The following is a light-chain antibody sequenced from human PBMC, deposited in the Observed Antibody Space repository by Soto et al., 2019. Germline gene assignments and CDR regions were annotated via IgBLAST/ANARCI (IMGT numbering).Light chain of an antibody. J-gene: IGKJ1*01. V-gene: IGKV1-39*01. CDR1: QSISSY. Sequence: DIQMTQSLSSLSASVGDRVTITCRASQSISSYLNWYQQKPGKAPKLLIYAASSLQSGVPSRFSASASRTHFTLTISSQQPEDLETYYCQRSYSTPRTFGQGTKVEIK. CDR2: AAS. CDR3: QRSYSTPRT.